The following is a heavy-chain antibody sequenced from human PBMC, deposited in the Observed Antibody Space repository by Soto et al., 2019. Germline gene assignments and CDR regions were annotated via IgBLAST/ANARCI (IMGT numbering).Heavy chain of an antibody. V-gene: IGHV1-18*04. CDR2: ITPNTGKT. Sequence: QLQLVQSGGEVKKPGASVKVSCTAYGYSFSTYAIRWLRQAPGQGLEWMGLITPNTGKTNYAQKFQGRVTMTTDIPSSTSYMELRSLRYDDTATYYCATSYETGFDPWGQGSLVTVSS. D-gene: IGHD2-8*01. CDR1: GYSFSTYA. CDR3: ATSYETGFDP. J-gene: IGHJ5*02.